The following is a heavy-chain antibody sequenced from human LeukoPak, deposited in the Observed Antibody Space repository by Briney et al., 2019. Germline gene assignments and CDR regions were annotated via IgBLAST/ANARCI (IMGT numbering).Heavy chain of an antibody. Sequence: KPGGSLRLSCAASGFTFNDYYMSWIRQAPGRGLEWVSYIGGSGTTIYYADSVKGRFTISRDNAKKSLYLEMNSLRAEDTAVYYCARGLVNGNYPFKSWGQGPLVTVSS. V-gene: IGHV3-11*04. CDR3: ARGLVNGNYPFKS. CDR2: IGGSGTTI. D-gene: IGHD4-17*01. J-gene: IGHJ5*02. CDR1: GFTFNDYY.